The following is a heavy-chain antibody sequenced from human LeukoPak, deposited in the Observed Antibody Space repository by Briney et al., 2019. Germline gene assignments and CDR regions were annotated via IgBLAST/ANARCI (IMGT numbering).Heavy chain of an antibody. J-gene: IGHJ3*02. V-gene: IGHV3-53*01. CDR2: IYSGGST. CDR1: GFTVSSNY. Sequence: GGSLRLSCAASGFTVSSNYISWVRQAPGKGLEWVSVIYSGGSTYYADSVKGRFTMSRDNSKNMLYPQMNSLRAEDTAVYYCASRTPPRPNYGAFDIWGQGTVVTVSS. D-gene: IGHD3-16*01. CDR3: ASRTPPRPNYGAFDI.